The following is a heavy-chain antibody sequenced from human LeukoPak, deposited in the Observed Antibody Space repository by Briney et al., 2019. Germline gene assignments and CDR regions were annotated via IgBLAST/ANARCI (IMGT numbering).Heavy chain of an antibody. Sequence: SQTLCLTCTVSAGSISSGEYYWSWIRQPPGKGLEWIGYIYYSGRTYYNPSLKSRLAITVDTSKNQFSLKLNSVTAADTAVYYCARYYDFLSYMDVWGKGTTVTVSS. J-gene: IGHJ6*03. CDR3: ARYYDFLSYMDV. D-gene: IGHD3-3*01. CDR1: AGSISSGEYY. V-gene: IGHV4-30-4*08. CDR2: IYYSGRT.